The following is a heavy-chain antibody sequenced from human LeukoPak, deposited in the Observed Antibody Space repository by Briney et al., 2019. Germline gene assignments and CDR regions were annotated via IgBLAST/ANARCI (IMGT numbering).Heavy chain of an antibody. CDR2: ISPVKNTI. Sequence: GGSLRLSCAASGFTFSSYIMNWVRQTPGKGLEWISYISPVKNTIYYADSVKGRFTISRDNAKNSLYLQMNSLRAEDTAVYYCAPQQLVLDYWGQGTLVTVSS. CDR1: GFTFSSYI. J-gene: IGHJ4*02. D-gene: IGHD6-13*01. V-gene: IGHV3-48*04. CDR3: APQQLVLDY.